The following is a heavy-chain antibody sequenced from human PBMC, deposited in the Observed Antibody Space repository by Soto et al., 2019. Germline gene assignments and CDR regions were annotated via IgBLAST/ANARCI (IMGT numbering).Heavy chain of an antibody. D-gene: IGHD3-9*01. CDR3: AKDDWLSTPWMDYYGMDV. CDR2: ISGSGGST. V-gene: IGHV3-23*01. Sequence: GGSLRLSCAASGFTFSSYAMSWVRQAPGKGLEWVSAISGSGGSTYYADSVKGRFTISRDNSKNTLYLQMNSLRAEDTAVYYCAKDDWLSTPWMDYYGMDVWGQGTTVTVSS. J-gene: IGHJ6*02. CDR1: GFTFSSYA.